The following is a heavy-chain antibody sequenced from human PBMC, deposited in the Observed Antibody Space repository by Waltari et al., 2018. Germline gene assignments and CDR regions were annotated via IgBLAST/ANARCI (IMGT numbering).Heavy chain of an antibody. D-gene: IGHD5-12*01. V-gene: IGHV1-69*19. J-gene: IGHJ3*01. Sequence: QVQLVQSGAEVKKSGSSVKVSCMASGGTFSSYSISWVRQAPGQVLEWMGGIIPIFGTANYGQKFQGRVTISADESANTVYMQLSSLRFEDTAVYYCARNLRGRDGYNSYAFDLWGHGTLVSVSS. CDR1: GGTFSSYS. CDR2: IIPIFGTA. CDR3: ARNLRGRDGYNSYAFDL.